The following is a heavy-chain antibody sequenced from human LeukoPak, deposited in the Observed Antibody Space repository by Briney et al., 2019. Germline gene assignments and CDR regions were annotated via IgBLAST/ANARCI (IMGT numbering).Heavy chain of an antibody. CDR1: GGSFSGYY. J-gene: IGHJ4*02. V-gene: IGHV4-34*01. D-gene: IGHD4-17*01. CDR2: INHSGST. CDR3: ARAGSDYGDYGRVGVYYFDY. Sequence: SETLSLTCAVYGGSFSGYYWSWIRQPPGKGLEWIGEINHSGSTNYNPSLKSRVTISVDTSKNQFSLKLSSVTAADTAVYYCARAGSDYGDYGRVGVYYFDYWGQGTLVTVSS.